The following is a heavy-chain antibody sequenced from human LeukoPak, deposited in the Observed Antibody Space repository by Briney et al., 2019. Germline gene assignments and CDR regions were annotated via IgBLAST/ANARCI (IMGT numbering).Heavy chain of an antibody. V-gene: IGHV4-59*01. D-gene: IGHD6-19*01. CDR2: IYYSGST. CDR1: GGSISSYY. CDR3: ARVHSSWEVVYFDY. Sequence: SETLSLTCTVSGGSISSYYWSWIRQPPGKGLEWIGYIYYSGSTNYNPSLKSRVTISVDTSKNQFSLKLSSVTAADTAVYYCARVHSSWEVVYFDYWGQGTLVTVSS. J-gene: IGHJ4*02.